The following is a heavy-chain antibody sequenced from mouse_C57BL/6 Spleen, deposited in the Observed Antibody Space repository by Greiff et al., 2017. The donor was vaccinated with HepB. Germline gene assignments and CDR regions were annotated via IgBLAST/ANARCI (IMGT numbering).Heavy chain of an antibody. CDR3: ARGDSSGPFAY. CDR1: GYSFTSYY. D-gene: IGHD3-2*02. J-gene: IGHJ3*01. V-gene: IGHV1-66*01. CDR2: IYPGSGNT. Sequence: VKLLESGPELVKPGASVKISCKASGYSFTSYYIHWVKQRPGQGLEWIGWIYPGSGNTKYNEKFKGKATLTADTSSSTAYMQLSSLTSEDSAVYYCARGDSSGPFAYWGQGTLVTVSA.